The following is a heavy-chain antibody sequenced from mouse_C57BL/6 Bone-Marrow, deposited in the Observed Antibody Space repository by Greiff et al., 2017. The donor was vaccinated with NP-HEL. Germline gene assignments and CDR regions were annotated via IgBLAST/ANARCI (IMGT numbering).Heavy chain of an antibody. CDR2: SRNKANDYTT. Sequence: EVKVEESGGGLVQSGRSLRLSCATSGFTFSDFYMEWVRQAPGKGLEWIAASRNKANDYTTEYSASVKGRFIVSRDTSQSILYLQMNALRAEDTAIYYCARDDDYDPFAYWGQGTLVTVSA. CDR1: GFTFSDFY. CDR3: ARDDDYDPFAY. D-gene: IGHD2-4*01. J-gene: IGHJ3*01. V-gene: IGHV7-1*01.